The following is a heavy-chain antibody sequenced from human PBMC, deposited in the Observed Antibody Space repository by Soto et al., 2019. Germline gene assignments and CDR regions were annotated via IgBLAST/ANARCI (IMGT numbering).Heavy chain of an antibody. V-gene: IGHV3-23*01. Sequence: GGSLRLSCAASGFTFSNYAMTWVRQAPGKGLEWVSTISGSGSSTYYADSVKGRSTISRDNSKNTLYLQMNSLRAEDTAVYYCAKAYYDLWSGFYSIGALFDYWGQGTLVTVSS. CDR3: AKAYYDLWSGFYSIGALFDY. J-gene: IGHJ4*02. CDR1: GFTFSNYA. CDR2: ISGSGSST. D-gene: IGHD3-3*01.